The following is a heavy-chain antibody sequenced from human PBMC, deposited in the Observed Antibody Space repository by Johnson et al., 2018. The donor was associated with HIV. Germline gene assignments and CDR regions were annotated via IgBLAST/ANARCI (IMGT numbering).Heavy chain of an antibody. D-gene: IGHD4-11*01. Sequence: QVQVLESGGGLVQPGRSLRLSCAASGFTFSSYAMHWVRQAPGKGLEWVAVISYYGSNKYYADSVKGRFTISRDNSKNTLDWQMNSLRAEDTAVYYCAGVTTVTPISPIIWGQGTMVTVSS. CDR2: ISYYGSNK. CDR1: GFTFSSYA. J-gene: IGHJ3*02. V-gene: IGHV3-30*04. CDR3: AGVTTVTPISPII.